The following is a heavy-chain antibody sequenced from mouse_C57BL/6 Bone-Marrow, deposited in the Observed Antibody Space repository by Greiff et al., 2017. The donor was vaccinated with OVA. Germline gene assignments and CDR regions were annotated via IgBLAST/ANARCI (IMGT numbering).Heavy chain of an antibody. J-gene: IGHJ4*01. V-gene: IGHV1-22*01. Sequence: EVQGVESGPELVKPGASVKMSCKASGYTFTDYNMHWVKQSHGKSLEWIGYINPNNGGTSYNQKFKGKATLTVNKSSSTAYMELRSLTSEESAVYYCARLRRAMDYWGQGTSVTVSA. CDR2: INPNNGGT. CDR3: ARLRRAMDY. D-gene: IGHD2-12*01. CDR1: GYTFTDYN.